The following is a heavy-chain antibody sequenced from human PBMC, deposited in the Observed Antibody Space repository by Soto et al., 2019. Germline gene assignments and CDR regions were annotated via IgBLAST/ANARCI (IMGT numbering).Heavy chain of an antibody. Sequence: GGSLRLSCAASGFTFSSYAMHWVRQAPGKGLEWVAVISYDGSNKYYADSVKGRFTISRDNSKNTLYLQMNSLRAEDTAVYYCARDTEYSSSQYPSYYYGIDVWGQGTTVTVSS. D-gene: IGHD6-13*01. CDR3: ARDTEYSSSQYPSYYYGIDV. V-gene: IGHV3-30-3*01. CDR1: GFTFSSYA. CDR2: ISYDGSNK. J-gene: IGHJ6*02.